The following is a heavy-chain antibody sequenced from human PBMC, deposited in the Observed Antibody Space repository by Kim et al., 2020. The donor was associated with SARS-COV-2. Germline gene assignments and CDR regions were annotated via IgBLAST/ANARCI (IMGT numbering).Heavy chain of an antibody. CDR3: ARACYIAYCGGDCSNGCAFDI. D-gene: IGHD2-21*01. CDR2: INPNSGGT. V-gene: IGHV1-2*06. J-gene: IGHJ3*02. Sequence: ASVKVSCKASGYTFTGYYMHWVRQAPGQGLEWMGRINPNSGGTNYAQKFQGRVTMTRDTSISTAYMELSRLRSDDTAVYYCARACYIAYCGGDCSNGCAFDIWGQGTMVTVSS. CDR1: GYTFTGYY.